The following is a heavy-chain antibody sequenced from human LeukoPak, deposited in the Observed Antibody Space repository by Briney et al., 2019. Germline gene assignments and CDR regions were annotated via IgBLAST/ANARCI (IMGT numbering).Heavy chain of an antibody. CDR2: IYYSGST. V-gene: IGHV4-59*01. J-gene: IGHJ6*02. CDR1: GGSISSYY. Sequence: SETLSLTCTVSGGSISSYYWSWNRQPPGKGLEWIGYIYYSGSTNYNPSLKSRVTISVDTSKNQFSLKLSSVTAADTAVYYCARSRMVRGAMGYYYGMDVWGQGTTVTVSS. D-gene: IGHD3-10*01. CDR3: ARSRMVRGAMGYYYGMDV.